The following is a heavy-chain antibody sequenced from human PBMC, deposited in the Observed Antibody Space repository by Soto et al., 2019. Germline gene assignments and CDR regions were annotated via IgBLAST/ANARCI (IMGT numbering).Heavy chain of an antibody. CDR2: IYTSGST. D-gene: IGHD3-3*01. V-gene: IGHV4-4*07. CDR1: GGSISSYY. Sequence: TSETLSLTCTVSGGSISSYYWSWIRQPAGKGLEWIGRIYTSGSTNYNPSLKSRVTMSVDTSKNQFSLKLSSVTAADTAVYYCARDAPRRSGYPYFDYWGQGTLVTVSS. J-gene: IGHJ4*02. CDR3: ARDAPRRSGYPYFDY.